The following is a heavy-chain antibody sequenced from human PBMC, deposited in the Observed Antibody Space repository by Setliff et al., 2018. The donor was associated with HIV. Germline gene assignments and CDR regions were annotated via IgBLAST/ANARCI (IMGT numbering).Heavy chain of an antibody. CDR2: IYYSGST. J-gene: IGHJ4*02. D-gene: IGHD6-19*01. V-gene: IGHV4-38-2*02. CDR3: ARERPQSHFFDY. Sequence: SETLSLTCTVSGDFISSDYYWGWIRQSPWEGLEWIGSIYYSGSTTNYNPSLKSRVTISLDTSKNQFSLCLRSVTAADTAVYFCARERPQSHFFDYWDQGTLDTVSS. CDR1: GDFISSDYY.